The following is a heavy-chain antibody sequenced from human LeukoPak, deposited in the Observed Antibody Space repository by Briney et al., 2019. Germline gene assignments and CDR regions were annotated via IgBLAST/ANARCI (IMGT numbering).Heavy chain of an antibody. CDR1: GGSFSGYY. CDR2: INHSGST. J-gene: IGHJ5*02. D-gene: IGHD3-10*01. V-gene: IGHV4-34*01. Sequence: SETLSLTCAAYGGSFSGYYWSWIRQPPGKGLEWIGEINHSGSTNYNPSLKSRVTISVDTSKNQFSLKLSSVTAADTAVYYCARHNYGSGRNWFDPWGQGTLVTVSS. CDR3: ARHNYGSGRNWFDP.